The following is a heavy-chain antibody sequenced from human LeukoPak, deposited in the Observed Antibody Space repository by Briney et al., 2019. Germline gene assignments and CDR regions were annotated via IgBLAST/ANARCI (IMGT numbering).Heavy chain of an antibody. V-gene: IGHV4-38-2*01. CDR1: GYSTSSGYY. CDR2: IYHSGST. D-gene: IGHD3-9*01. CDR3: ARHRGAQLRYFDWLSWFDP. J-gene: IGHJ5*02. Sequence: SETLSLTCAASGYSTSSGYYWGWIRQPPGKGLEWIGSIYHSGSTYYNPSLKSRVTISVDTSKNQFSLKLSSVTAADTAVYYCARHRGAQLRYFDWLSWFDPWGQGTLVTVSS.